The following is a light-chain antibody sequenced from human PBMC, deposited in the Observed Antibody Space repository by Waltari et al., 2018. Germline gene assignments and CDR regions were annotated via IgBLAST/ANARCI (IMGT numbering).Light chain of an antibody. CDR1: QSIRSR. J-gene: IGKJ1*01. Sequence: DIQMTHSPSTLSASVGDRVTDTCRASQSIRSRLAWYQQKPGKAPKLLIYDVSSLESGVPSRFSGSGSGTEFTLTISSLQPDDFATYYCHQYNSYPWTFGQGTKVEIK. V-gene: IGKV1-5*01. CDR3: HQYNSYPWT. CDR2: DVS.